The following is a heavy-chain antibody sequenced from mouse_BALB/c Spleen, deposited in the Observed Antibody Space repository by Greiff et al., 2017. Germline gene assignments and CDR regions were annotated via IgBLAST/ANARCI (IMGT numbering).Heavy chain of an antibody. CDR3: ARNPSDGFYAMDY. D-gene: IGHD2-3*01. V-gene: IGHV2-2*02. J-gene: IGHJ4*01. CDR2: IWSGGST. CDR1: GFSLTSYG. Sequence: VKLMESGPGLVQPSQSLSITCTVSGFSLTSYGVHWVRQSPGKGLEWLGVIWSGGSTDYNAAFISRLSISKDNSKSQVFFKMNSLQANDTAIYYCARNPSDGFYAMDYWGQGTSVTVSS.